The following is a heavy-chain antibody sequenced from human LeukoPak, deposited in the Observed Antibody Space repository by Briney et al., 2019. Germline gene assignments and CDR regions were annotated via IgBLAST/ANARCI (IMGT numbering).Heavy chain of an antibody. CDR1: GFTFSSYS. CDR3: AREPTTVTTAVDY. CDR2: ISSSSSYI. J-gene: IGHJ4*02. D-gene: IGHD4-17*01. Sequence: SGGSLRLSCAASGFTFSSYSMNWVRQAPGKGLEWVSSISSSSSYIYYADSVKGRFTISRDNAKNSLYLQMNSLRAEDTAVYYCAREPTTVTTAVDYWGQGTLVTVSS. V-gene: IGHV3-21*01.